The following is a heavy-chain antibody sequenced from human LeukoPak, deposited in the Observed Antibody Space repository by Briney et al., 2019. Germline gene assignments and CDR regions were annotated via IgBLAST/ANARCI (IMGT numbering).Heavy chain of an antibody. J-gene: IGHJ6*03. Sequence: GASVKVSCKASGYTFTGYYMHWVRQAPGQGLEWMGWINPNSGGTNYAQKFQGRVTMTRDTSISTAYMELSRLRSDDTAAYYCARAGGGDFWSGYYTDYYYYTDVWGKGTTVTVSS. CDR1: GYTFTGYY. V-gene: IGHV1-2*02. CDR2: INPNSGGT. CDR3: ARAGGGDFWSGYYTDYYYYTDV. D-gene: IGHD3-3*01.